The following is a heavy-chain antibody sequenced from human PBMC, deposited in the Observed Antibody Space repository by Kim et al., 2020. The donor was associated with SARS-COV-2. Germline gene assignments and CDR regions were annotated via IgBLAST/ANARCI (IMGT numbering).Heavy chain of an antibody. CDR3: ARSSSGDSDY. CDR2: IYYSGST. Sequence: SETLSLTCTVSGGSISSYYWSWIRQPPGKGLEWIGYIYYSGSTNYNPSLKSRVTISVDTSKNQFSLKLSSVTAADTAVYYWARSSSGDSDYWGQGPLVTFSS. CDR1: GGSISSYY. V-gene: IGHV4-59*13. J-gene: IGHJ4*02. D-gene: IGHD4-17*01.